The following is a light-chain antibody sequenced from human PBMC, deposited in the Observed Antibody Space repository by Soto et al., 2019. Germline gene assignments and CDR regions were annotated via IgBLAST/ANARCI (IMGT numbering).Light chain of an antibody. Sequence: QSALTQPRSVSGSPGQSVTISCTGTSSDVGAYIFVSWYQQHPGRAPALMIHDVSKRPSGVPDRFSGSKSGNTASLTISGLLAEDEADYYCCSYAGSFTWVFGGGTKLTVL. J-gene: IGLJ3*02. CDR1: SSDVGAYIF. V-gene: IGLV2-11*01. CDR2: DVS. CDR3: CSYAGSFTWV.